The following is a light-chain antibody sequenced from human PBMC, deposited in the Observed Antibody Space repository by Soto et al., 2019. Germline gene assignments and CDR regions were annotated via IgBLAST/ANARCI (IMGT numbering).Light chain of an antibody. Sequence: QSALTQPPSASGSPGQSVTISCTGTGSDVGGYNYVSWYQQHPGKAPKLIIYEVSQRPSGVPDRFSGSKSGNTASLTVSGLQAEDEADYYSSSYAGSNFWVFGGGTQLTVL. V-gene: IGLV2-8*01. CDR2: EVS. CDR1: GSDVGGYNY. J-gene: IGLJ3*02. CDR3: SSYAGSNFWV.